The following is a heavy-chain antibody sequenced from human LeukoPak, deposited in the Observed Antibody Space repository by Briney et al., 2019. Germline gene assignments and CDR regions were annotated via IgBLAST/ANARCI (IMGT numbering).Heavy chain of an antibody. CDR2: IYSGGST. CDR1: RFTVSSNY. CDR3: ARGSGKGWYDAFDI. Sequence: GGSLRLSCVASRFTVSSNYMSWVRQAPGKGLEWVSVIYSGGSTDYADSVKGRFTISRDNSKNTLYLQMNSLRAEDTAVYHCARGSGKGWYDAFDIWGQGTMVTVSS. D-gene: IGHD6-19*01. J-gene: IGHJ3*02. V-gene: IGHV3-66*01.